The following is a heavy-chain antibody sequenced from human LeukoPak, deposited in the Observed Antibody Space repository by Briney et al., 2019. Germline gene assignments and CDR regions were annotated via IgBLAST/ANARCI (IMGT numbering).Heavy chain of an antibody. V-gene: IGHV3-11*01. CDR1: GFTFSNYH. D-gene: IGHD3-10*01. J-gene: IGHJ4*02. CDR3: VRLFSHGSGRTLDY. CDR2: ISHNGNTI. Sequence: GGSLRLSCVVSGFTFSNYHMNWVRQAPGKGLEWVSYISHNGNTIYYADSVKGRFTLSRDNAKNSLYLQMNSLRAEDTAVYYCVRLFSHGSGRTLDYWGQGTLVTVSS.